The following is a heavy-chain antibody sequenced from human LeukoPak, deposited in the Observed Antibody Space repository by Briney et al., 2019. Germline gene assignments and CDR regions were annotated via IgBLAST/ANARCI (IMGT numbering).Heavy chain of an antibody. V-gene: IGHV3-30*14. CDR3: ASTYRAVDY. J-gene: IGHJ4*02. CDR1: GFTFSSYA. D-gene: IGHD2-21*01. CDR2: ISYDGSNK. Sequence: GGSLRLSCAASGFTFSSYAMHWVRQAPGKGLEWVAVISYDGSNKYYADSVKGRFTISRDNSKNTLYLQMNSLRAEDTAVYYCASTYRAVDYWGQGTLVTVSS.